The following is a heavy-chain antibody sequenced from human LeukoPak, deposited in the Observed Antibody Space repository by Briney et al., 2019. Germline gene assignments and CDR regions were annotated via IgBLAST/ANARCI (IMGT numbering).Heavy chain of an antibody. V-gene: IGHV3-15*01. J-gene: IGHJ4*02. CDR3: TTEWFAATPGY. D-gene: IGHD2-15*01. CDR1: GFTFSNAW. CDR2: IKSKTDGGTT. Sequence: GGSLRLSCAASGFTFSNAWMSWVRQAPGKGLEWVGRIKSKTDGGTTDYAAPVKGRFTISRDDSKTTLYLQMNSLKTEDTAVYYCTTEWFAATPGYWGQGTLVTVSS.